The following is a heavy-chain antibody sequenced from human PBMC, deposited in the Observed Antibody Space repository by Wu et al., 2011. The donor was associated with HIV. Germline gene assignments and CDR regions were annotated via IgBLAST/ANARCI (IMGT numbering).Heavy chain of an antibody. CDR2: IYPGDSDT. D-gene: IGHD5-12*01. CDR1: YTLSTYW. V-gene: IGHV5-51*01. Sequence: YTLSTYWIAWVRQMPGKGLEWMESIYPGDSDTRYRPSFQGQVTISVDKSNSTAYLQWKTLKASDTAIYYCARRDRLRMGRNYYYAMDVWGQGTTVIVS. J-gene: IGHJ6*02. CDR3: ARRDRLRMGRNYYYAMDV.